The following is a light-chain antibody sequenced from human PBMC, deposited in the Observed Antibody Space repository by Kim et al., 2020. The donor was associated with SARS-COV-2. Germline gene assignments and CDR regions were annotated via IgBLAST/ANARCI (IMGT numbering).Light chain of an antibody. Sequence: SVSPGQTASITCGGDKLEDKRACWYQQKPGQSPVLIIYRDDKRPSGIPERFSASNSGSTATLTISGTQTMDDADYYCQAWDNGTAVFGTGTKVTVL. CDR1: KLEDKR. J-gene: IGLJ1*01. CDR2: RDD. V-gene: IGLV3-1*01. CDR3: QAWDNGTAV.